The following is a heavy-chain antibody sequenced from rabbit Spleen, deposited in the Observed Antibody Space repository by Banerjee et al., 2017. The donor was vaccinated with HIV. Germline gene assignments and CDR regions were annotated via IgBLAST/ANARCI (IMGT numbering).Heavy chain of an antibody. D-gene: IGHD1-1*01. CDR2: FDPVFGST. V-gene: IGHV1S7*01. Sequence: QLKESGGGLVQPGGSLKVSCIASGFDFSSYYMSWVRQAPGKGLEWIGYFDPVFGSTYYARWVNGQFTISSHNAQNTLYLQLNSLTAADTATYFCARDLVAVIGWNFNLWGPGTLVTVS. J-gene: IGHJ4*01. CDR1: GFDFSSYY. CDR3: ARDLVAVIGWNFNL.